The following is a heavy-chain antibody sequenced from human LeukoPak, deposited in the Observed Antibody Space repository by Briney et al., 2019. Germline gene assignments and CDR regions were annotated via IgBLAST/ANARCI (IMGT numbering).Heavy chain of an antibody. CDR3: ARGGRWPRFDY. J-gene: IGHJ4*02. CDR1: GGSFSGYY. V-gene: IGHV4-34*01. CDR2: INHSGST. D-gene: IGHD5-24*01. Sequence: SETLSFTCAVYGGSFSGYYWSWIRQPPGKGLEWIGEINHSGSTNYNPSLKSRVTISVDTSKNQFSLKLSSVTAADTAVYYCARGGRWPRFDYWGQGTLVTVSS.